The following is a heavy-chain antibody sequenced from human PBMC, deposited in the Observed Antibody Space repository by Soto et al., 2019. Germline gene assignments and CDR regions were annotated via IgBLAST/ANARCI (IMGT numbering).Heavy chain of an antibody. CDR1: GYTFTSYY. J-gene: IGHJ4*02. CDR3: ARTDMITFGGVIDNFDY. CDR2: INPSGGST. Sequence: GASVKVSCKASGYTFTSYYMHWVRQAPGQGLEWMGIINPSGGSTSYAQKFQGRVTVTRDTSTSTVYMELSSLRSEDTAVYYCARTDMITFGGVIDNFDYWGQGTLVTVSS. D-gene: IGHD3-16*02. V-gene: IGHV1-46*03.